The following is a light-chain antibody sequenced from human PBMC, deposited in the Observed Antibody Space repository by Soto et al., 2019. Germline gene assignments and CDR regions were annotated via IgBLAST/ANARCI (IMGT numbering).Light chain of an antibody. CDR3: QHYVERSPIT. Sequence: EILMTPSPGTPFLSPGERATLSCRGRQSVSSRLAWYQQKPGQAPRLLISGASSRATGIPDRCSGSGSGTDFTLTISRLEPEDFALYYCQHYVERSPITFGQGTRLEIK. CDR2: GAS. V-gene: IGKV3-20*01. CDR1: QSVSSR. J-gene: IGKJ5*01.